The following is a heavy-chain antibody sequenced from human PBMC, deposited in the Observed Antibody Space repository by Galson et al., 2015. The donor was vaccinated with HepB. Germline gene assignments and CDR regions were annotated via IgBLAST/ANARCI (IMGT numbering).Heavy chain of an antibody. Sequence: SLRLSCAAFGFSFSSYPMTWVRQAPGKGLEWVSSISGSGATTYYADSVKDRFTISRDNSRNTLNLQMNSLRAEDTAVYYCAKDLGRTFSSSWRNFDDWGQGTLVTVSS. D-gene: IGHD6-13*01. V-gene: IGHV3-23*01. CDR1: GFSFSSYP. CDR3: AKDLGRTFSSSWRNFDD. CDR2: ISGSGATT. J-gene: IGHJ4*02.